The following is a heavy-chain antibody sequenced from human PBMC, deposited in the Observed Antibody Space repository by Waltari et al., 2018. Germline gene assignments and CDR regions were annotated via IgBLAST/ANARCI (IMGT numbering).Heavy chain of an antibody. CDR3: ALFAKGYGYWFDP. V-gene: IGHV5-51*01. CDR1: GYSFSNYW. D-gene: IGHD2-21*01. CDR2: IYPGDSDT. Sequence: GYSFSNYWIAWVRQMPGKGLEWMGIIYPGDSDTKYSPSFQGQVTISVDKSITTAYLQWSSLRASDTAMYYCALFAKGYGYWFDPWGQGTLVTVSS. J-gene: IGHJ5*02.